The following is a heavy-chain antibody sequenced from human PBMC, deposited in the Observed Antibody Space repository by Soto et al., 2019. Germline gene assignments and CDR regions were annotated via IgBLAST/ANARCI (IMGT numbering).Heavy chain of an antibody. CDR3: ARESHDILTGPPWVGYFAL. Sequence: QVQLQPWGAGPLRPLETLSLTGGVSGGYFSGYYWAWIRQSPGKGLEWIGEINDRGSINYNPSLTSRVSISVDTSKNHYSLNLRSVTAADTAVYYCARESHDILTGPPWVGYFALWGRGTLVTVSS. CDR2: INDRGSI. V-gene: IGHV4-34*01. D-gene: IGHD3-9*01. CDR1: GGYFSGYY. J-gene: IGHJ2*01.